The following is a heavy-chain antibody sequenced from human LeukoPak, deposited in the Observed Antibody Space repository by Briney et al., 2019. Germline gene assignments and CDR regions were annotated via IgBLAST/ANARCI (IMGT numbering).Heavy chain of an antibody. CDR2: INPNSGGT. J-gene: IGHJ6*03. D-gene: IGHD6-19*01. CDR3: ARVVAVTGTPVYYMDV. Sequence: ASVKVSCKASGYMFTGYYMHWVRQAPGQRLEWMGWINPNSGGTNYAQKFQGRVTMTRDTSISTAYMDLNRLRSDDTAAYYCARVVAVTGTPVYYMDVWGKGTTVTVSS. CDR1: GYMFTGYY. V-gene: IGHV1-2*02.